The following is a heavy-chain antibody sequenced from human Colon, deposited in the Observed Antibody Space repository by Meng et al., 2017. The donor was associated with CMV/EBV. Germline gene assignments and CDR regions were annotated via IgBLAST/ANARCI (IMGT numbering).Heavy chain of an antibody. V-gene: IGHV3-23*03. D-gene: IGHD1-14*01. J-gene: IGHJ4*02. Sequence: GGSLRLSCSASGLTFSTYSMNWVRQAPGKGLEWVSIIYGSGSTTIYAASVQGRFTISRDNSRNVVYLQMNSLRADDSGIYYCVKDRTPDGLFEFDFWGQGTPVTVSS. CDR1: GLTFSTYS. CDR2: IYGSGSTT. CDR3: VKDRTPDGLFEFDF.